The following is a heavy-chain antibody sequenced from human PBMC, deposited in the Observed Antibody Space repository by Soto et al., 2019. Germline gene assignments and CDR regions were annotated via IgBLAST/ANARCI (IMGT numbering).Heavy chain of an antibody. Sequence: VQLLESGGGLVQPGGSLRLSCAASGFTFSSYAMSWVRQAPGKGLEWVSIIGVGGGDRYYPESVKGRFTISRDNSRATQYLEMNSLRDEDTAVYYCARVRFGELVWGQGTLVTVSS. V-gene: IGHV3-23*01. CDR3: ARVRFGELV. CDR2: IGVGGGDR. J-gene: IGHJ4*02. CDR1: GFTFSSYA. D-gene: IGHD3-10*01.